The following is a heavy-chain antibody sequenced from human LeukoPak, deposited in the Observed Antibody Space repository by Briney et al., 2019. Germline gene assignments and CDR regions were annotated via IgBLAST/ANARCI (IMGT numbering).Heavy chain of an antibody. J-gene: IGHJ4*02. CDR2: IYPRDSDT. CDR1: GYSLTNYW. Sequence: GESLKISCKGSGYSLTNYWIGWVRQMPGKGLEWMGIIYPRDSDTKYSPSSQGQVTISADKSINTAYLQWSSLKPSDTAIYYCARHTSTGTDYWGQGTLVTVSS. D-gene: IGHD2-8*02. CDR3: ARHTSTGTDY. V-gene: IGHV5-51*01.